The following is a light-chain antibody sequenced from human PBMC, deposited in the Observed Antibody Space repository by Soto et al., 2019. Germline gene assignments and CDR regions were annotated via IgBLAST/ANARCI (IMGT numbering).Light chain of an antibody. CDR2: GNK. CDR1: SSNIGAGYE. CDR3: QSYDTSLGGAV. J-gene: IGLJ3*02. Sequence: QSVLTQPPSLSGAPEQRVTISCTGTSSNIGAGYEVHWYQQFPGTAPKLLIYGNKNRPSGVPDRFSGSKSGTSASLAITGLQAEDEADYYCQSYDTSLGGAVFGGGTKLTVL. V-gene: IGLV1-40*01.